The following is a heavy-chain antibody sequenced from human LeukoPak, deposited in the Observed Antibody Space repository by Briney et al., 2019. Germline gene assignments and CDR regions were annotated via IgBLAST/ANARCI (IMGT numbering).Heavy chain of an antibody. V-gene: IGHV4-59*01. Sequence: SETLSLTCTVSGGSISSYYWSWIRQPPGKGLEWIGYIYYSGSTNYNPSLKSRVTVSVDTSKNQSSLKLSSVTAADTAVYYCARAFWYYDSSGYLYYFDYWGQGTLVTVSS. D-gene: IGHD3-22*01. CDR3: ARAFWYYDSSGYLYYFDY. CDR2: IYYSGST. J-gene: IGHJ4*02. CDR1: GGSISSYY.